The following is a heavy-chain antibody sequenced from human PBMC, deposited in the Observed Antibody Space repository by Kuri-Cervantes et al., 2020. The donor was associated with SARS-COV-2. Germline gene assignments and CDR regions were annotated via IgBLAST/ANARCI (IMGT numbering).Heavy chain of an antibody. Sequence: GGSLRLSCAPSGLTFSGFWMSWVRQAPGKGLEWVANINQDGSEKYYVGSVKGRFTISRDNAKNSLYLQMNSLRAEDTAVYYCARGEHYARAKIGEDGLDIWGQGTMVTVSS. D-gene: IGHD2-2*01. J-gene: IGHJ3*02. V-gene: IGHV3-7*02. CDR2: INQDGSEK. CDR1: GLTFSGFW. CDR3: ARGEHYARAKIGEDGLDI.